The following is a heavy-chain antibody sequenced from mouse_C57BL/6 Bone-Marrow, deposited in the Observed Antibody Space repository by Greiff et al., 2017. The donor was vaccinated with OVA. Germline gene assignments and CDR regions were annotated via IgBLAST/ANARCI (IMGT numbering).Heavy chain of an antibody. Sequence: VKLEESDAELVKPGASVKISCKVSGYTFTDHTIHWMKQRPEQGLEWIGYIYPRDGSTKYNEKFKGKATLTADKSSSTAYMQLNSLTSEDSAVYFCATNWEKKAWFAYWGQGTLVTVSA. CDR3: ATNWEKKAWFAY. V-gene: IGHV1-78*01. J-gene: IGHJ3*01. CDR1: GYTFTDHT. D-gene: IGHD4-1*01. CDR2: IYPRDGST.